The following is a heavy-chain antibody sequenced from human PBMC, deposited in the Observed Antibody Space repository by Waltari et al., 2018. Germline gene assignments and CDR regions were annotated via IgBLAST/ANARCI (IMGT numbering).Heavy chain of an antibody. D-gene: IGHD3-3*01. CDR2: ISGSGGST. V-gene: IGHV3-23*01. CDR3: AKGDIITIFGVVIGFDY. CDR1: GFTFSSYA. Sequence: EVQLLESGGGLVQPGGSLRLSCAASGFTFSSYAMSWVRQAPGKGLEWVSAISGSGGSTYYADSVKGRFTISRDNSKNTLYLQMNSLRAEDTAVYYCAKGDIITIFGVVIGFDYWGQGTLVTVSS. J-gene: IGHJ4*02.